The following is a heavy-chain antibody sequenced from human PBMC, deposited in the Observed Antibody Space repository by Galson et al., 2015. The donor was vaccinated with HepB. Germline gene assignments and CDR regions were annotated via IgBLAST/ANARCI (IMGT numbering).Heavy chain of an antibody. CDR3: ARERGTTGTPEAFDI. Sequence: SVKVSCKASGYTFTSYGISWVRQASGQGLEWMGWISAYNGNTNYAQKLQGRVTMTTDTSTSTAYMELRSLRSDDTAVYYCARERGTTGTPEAFDIWGQGTMVTVSS. V-gene: IGHV1-18*01. CDR1: GYTFTSYG. CDR2: ISAYNGNT. D-gene: IGHD1-1*01. J-gene: IGHJ3*02.